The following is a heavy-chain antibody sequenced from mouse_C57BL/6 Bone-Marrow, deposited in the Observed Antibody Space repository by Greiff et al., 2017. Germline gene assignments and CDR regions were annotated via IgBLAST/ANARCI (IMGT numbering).Heavy chain of an antibody. V-gene: IGHV1-55*01. CDR1: GYTFTSYW. Sequence: QVQLKQPGAELVKPGASVKMSCKASGYTFTSYWITWVKQRPGQGLEWIGDIYPGSGSTNYNEKFKSKATLTVDTSSSTAYMQLSSLTSEDSAGYYCAMDYGSSYQFAYWGQGTLVTVSA. CDR2: IYPGSGST. J-gene: IGHJ3*01. D-gene: IGHD1-1*01. CDR3: AMDYGSSYQFAY.